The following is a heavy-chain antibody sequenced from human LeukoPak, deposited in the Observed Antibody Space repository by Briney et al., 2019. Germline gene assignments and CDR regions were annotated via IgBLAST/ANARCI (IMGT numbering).Heavy chain of an antibody. CDR3: AGKPYGSGTYYNNWFDH. CDR1: GFTLNTYG. CDR2: ISNDGGNR. J-gene: IGHJ5*02. V-gene: IGHV3-30*03. D-gene: IGHD3-10*01. Sequence: PGGSLRLSCAGSGFTLNTYGMHWVRQPPGKGLEWVAVISNDGGNRFYADSVKGRFTISRDNSENTVYLQMDSLRPEDTAVYYCAGKPYGSGTYYNNWFDHWGQGTLVTVSS.